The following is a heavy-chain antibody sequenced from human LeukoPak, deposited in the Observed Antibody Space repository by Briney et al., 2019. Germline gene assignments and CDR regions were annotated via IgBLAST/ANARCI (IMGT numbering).Heavy chain of an antibody. CDR2: ISAYNGNT. D-gene: IGHD4-17*01. J-gene: IGHJ5*02. V-gene: IGHV1-18*01. CDR1: GYTFTSYG. CDR3: AREDYDYGDLKFDP. Sequence: ASVKVSCKAFGYTFTSYGISWVRQAPGQGLEWMGWISAYNGNTNYAQKLQGRVTMTTDTSTSTAYMELRSLRSDDTAVYYCAREDYDYGDLKFDPWGQGTLVTVSS.